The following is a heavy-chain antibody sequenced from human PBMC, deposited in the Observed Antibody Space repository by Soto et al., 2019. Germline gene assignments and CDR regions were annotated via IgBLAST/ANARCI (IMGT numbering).Heavy chain of an antibody. J-gene: IGHJ4*02. V-gene: IGHV1-8*01. CDR3: ARGVSAGVDY. CDR2: MEPSTGTT. CDR1: GYRFTSLD. D-gene: IGHD1-26*01. Sequence: ASVKVSCKASGYRFTSLDNNWVRQTAGQGLEWMGWMEPSTGTTGYAQKFQGRVTMTRDTSINTAYMELTTLTSDDTAFYYCARGVSAGVDYWGQGTLVTVSS.